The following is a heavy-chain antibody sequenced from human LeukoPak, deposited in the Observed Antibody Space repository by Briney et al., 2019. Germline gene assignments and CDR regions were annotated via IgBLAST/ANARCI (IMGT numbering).Heavy chain of an antibody. V-gene: IGHV4-39*01. CDR2: IYYSGST. J-gene: IGHJ5*02. D-gene: IGHD1-7*01. CDR1: GGSIGSTTYY. CDR3: ARRKSYNWNYWFDP. Sequence: SETLSLTCTVSGGSIGSTTYYWGWIRQPPGKGLEWIGSIYYSGSTYYNPSLKSRVTISLDTSKNQFPLKLTSVTAADTAVYYCARRKSYNWNYWFDPWGQGTLVTVSS.